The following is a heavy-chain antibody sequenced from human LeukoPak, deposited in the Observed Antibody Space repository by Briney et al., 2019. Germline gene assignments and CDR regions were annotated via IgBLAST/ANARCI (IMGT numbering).Heavy chain of an antibody. V-gene: IGHV4-38-2*02. J-gene: IGHJ4*02. Sequence: SETLSLTCTVSGYSISSGYFWGWMRQPPGKGLEWIGSIYHSVTTHYNPSLKSRVTISLDTSKNQFSLKLYSVTAADTAVYYCATRKLGNDYWGQGTLATVSS. CDR2: IYHSVTT. D-gene: IGHD7-27*01. CDR3: ATRKLGNDY. CDR1: GYSISSGYF.